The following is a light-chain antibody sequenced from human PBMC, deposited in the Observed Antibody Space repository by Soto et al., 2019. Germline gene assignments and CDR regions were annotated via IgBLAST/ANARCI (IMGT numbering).Light chain of an antibody. J-gene: IGLJ3*02. CDR2: SNN. V-gene: IGLV1-47*02. Sequence: QSVLTQPPSASGTPVQRVTISCSGSSSNIGSNYVYWYQQLPGTAPKLLIYSNNQRPSGVPDRFSGSKSGTSASLAISGLRSEDEADYYCAAWDDSLSGHWVFGGGTKLTVL. CDR1: SSNIGSNY. CDR3: AAWDDSLSGHWV.